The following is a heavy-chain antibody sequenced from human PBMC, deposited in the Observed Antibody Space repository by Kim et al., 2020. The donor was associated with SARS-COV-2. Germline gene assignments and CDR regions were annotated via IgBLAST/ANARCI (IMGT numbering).Heavy chain of an antibody. Sequence: SETLSLTCTVSGGSISSYYWSWIRQPPGKGLEWIGYIYYSGSTNYNPSLKSRVTISVDTSKNQFSLKLSSVTAADTAVYYCARAPILIPGFGRLEWFFPDAFDIWGQGTMVTVSS. V-gene: IGHV4-59*01. D-gene: IGHD3-3*01. CDR2: IYYSGST. CDR1: GGSISSYY. J-gene: IGHJ3*02. CDR3: ARAPILIPGFGRLEWFFPDAFDI.